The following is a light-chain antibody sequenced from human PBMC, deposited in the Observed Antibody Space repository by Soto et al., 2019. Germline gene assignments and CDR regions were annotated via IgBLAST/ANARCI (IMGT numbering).Light chain of an antibody. V-gene: IGKV1-5*01. CDR1: QSISSW. CDR2: DAS. J-gene: IGKJ1*01. CDR3: QHGT. Sequence: DIQMTHSPSTLSASVGDRVTITCRASQSISSWLAWYQQKPGKAPKLLIYDASSLESGVPSRFSGSGSGTEFTLTISSLKPDDFETYYCQHGTFGQGTKVEIX.